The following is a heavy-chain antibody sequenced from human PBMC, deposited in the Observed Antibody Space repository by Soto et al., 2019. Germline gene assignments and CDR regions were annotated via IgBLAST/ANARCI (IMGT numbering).Heavy chain of an antibody. D-gene: IGHD3-3*01. J-gene: IGHJ6*02. CDR3: ARGTKVLRFLEWSDHYYYYGMDV. V-gene: IGHV1-69*13. Sequence: GASVKVSCKASGGTFSSYAISWVRQAPGQGLEWMGGIIPIFGTANYAQKFQGRVTITADESTSTAYMELSSLRSEDTAVYYCARGTKVLRFLEWSDHYYYYGMDVWGQGNTVTVSS. CDR1: GGTFSSYA. CDR2: IIPIFGTA.